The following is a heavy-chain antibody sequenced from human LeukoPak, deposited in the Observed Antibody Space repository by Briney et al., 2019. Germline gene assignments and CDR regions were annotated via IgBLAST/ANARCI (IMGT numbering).Heavy chain of an antibody. CDR3: AKNGDSERWLQPKFVTH. D-gene: IGHD5-24*01. Sequence: GGSLRLSCAASGFTFSSYAMHWVRQAPGKGLEYVSAISSNGGSTYYANSVKGRFTISRDNSKNTLYLQMNSLRAEDTAVYYCAKNGDSERWLQPKFVTHWGQGTLVTVSS. J-gene: IGHJ4*02. CDR1: GFTFSSYA. CDR2: ISSNGGST. V-gene: IGHV3-64*01.